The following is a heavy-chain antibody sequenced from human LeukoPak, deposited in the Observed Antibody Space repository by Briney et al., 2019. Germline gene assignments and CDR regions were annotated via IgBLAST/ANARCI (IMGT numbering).Heavy chain of an antibody. CDR1: GFTFSSYA. CDR3: ARGTEGYDYVWGSYRYLDY. D-gene: IGHD3-16*02. Sequence: GGSLRLSCAASGFTFSSYAMSWVRQAPGKGLEWVANIKQDGSEKYYVDSVKGRFTISRDNAKNSLYLQMNSLRAEDTAVYYCARGTEGYDYVWGSYRYLDYWGQGTLVTVSS. V-gene: IGHV3-7*03. J-gene: IGHJ4*02. CDR2: IKQDGSEK.